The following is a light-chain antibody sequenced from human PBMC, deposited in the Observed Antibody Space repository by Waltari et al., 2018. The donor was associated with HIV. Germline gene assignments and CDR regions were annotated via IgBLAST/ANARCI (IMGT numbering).Light chain of an antibody. Sequence: EVVMTQSPGTLSVSPGERVTLSCRASQSVGNNLAWYQQKPGQTPKLLIYGASTRATGIPATFSGSGSGTEFTLTISSLQSGDFAVYYCQQYNSWPPLTFGGGTKVESK. J-gene: IGKJ4*01. CDR3: QQYNSWPPLT. CDR2: GAS. CDR1: QSVGNN. V-gene: IGKV3-15*01.